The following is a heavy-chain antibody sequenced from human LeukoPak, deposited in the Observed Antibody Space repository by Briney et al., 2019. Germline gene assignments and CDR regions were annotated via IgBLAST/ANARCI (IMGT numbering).Heavy chain of an antibody. Sequence: GGSLRLSCAASGFTFSSYDMHWVRQATGKGLEWVSAIGTAGDPYYPGSVKGRFTISRESAKNSLYLQMNSLRAGDTAVYYCARGATPAAMNTAWGDAFDIWGQGTMVTVSS. V-gene: IGHV3-13*05. CDR3: ARGATPAAMNTAWGDAFDI. CDR2: IGTAGDP. J-gene: IGHJ3*02. CDR1: GFTFSSYD. D-gene: IGHD2-2*01.